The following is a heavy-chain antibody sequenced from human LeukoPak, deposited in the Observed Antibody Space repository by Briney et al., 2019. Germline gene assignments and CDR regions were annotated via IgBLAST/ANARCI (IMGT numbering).Heavy chain of an antibody. D-gene: IGHD2-2*02. V-gene: IGHV3-64*01. Sequence: PGGSLRLSCAASGFTFSSYAMHWVRQAPGKGLEYVSAISSNGGSTYYANSVKGRFTISRDNSKNTLYLQMGSLRAEDMAVYYCARLYVPPASFDPWGQGTLVTVSS. CDR1: GFTFSSYA. CDR2: ISSNGGST. J-gene: IGHJ5*02. CDR3: ARLYVPPASFDP.